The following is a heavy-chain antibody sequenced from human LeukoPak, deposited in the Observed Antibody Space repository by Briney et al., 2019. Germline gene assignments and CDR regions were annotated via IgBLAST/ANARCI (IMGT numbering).Heavy chain of an antibody. CDR2: IVVGSGNT. Sequence: GTSVKVSCKASGFTFTSSAMQWVRQARGQRLEWIGWIVVGSGNTNYAQTFQERVTITRDMSTSTAYMELSSLRSEDTAVYYCAADSGNSGSSPYYFDYWGQGTLVTVSS. D-gene: IGHD1-26*01. CDR1: GFTFTSSA. CDR3: AADSGNSGSSPYYFDY. V-gene: IGHV1-58*02. J-gene: IGHJ4*02.